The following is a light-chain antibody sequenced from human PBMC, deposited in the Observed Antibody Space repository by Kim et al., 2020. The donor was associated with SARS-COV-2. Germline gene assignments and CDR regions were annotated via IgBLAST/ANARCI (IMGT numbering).Light chain of an antibody. CDR1: QSVSSN. J-gene: IGKJ4*01. V-gene: IGKV3-15*01. CDR2: GAS. Sequence: DIVMTQSPATLSVSPGERATLSCRASQSVSSNLAWYQQKPDQSPRLLIYGASNRATGITGRFSGSGSGTAFTLTISSLQSEDFAVYYCQQYSHWPLTFGGGTKVDIK. CDR3: QQYSHWPLT.